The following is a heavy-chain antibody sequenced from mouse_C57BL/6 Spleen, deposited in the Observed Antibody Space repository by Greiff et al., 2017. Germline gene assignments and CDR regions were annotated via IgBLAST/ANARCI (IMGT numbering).Heavy chain of an antibody. Sequence: QVHVKQPGAELVRPGSSVKLSCKASGYTFTSYWMHWVKQRPIQGLEWIGNIDPSDSETHYNQKFKDKATLTVDKSSSTAYMQLSSLTSEDSAVYYCAREDWDYWGQGTTLTVSS. V-gene: IGHV1-52*01. CDR3: AREDWDY. CDR2: IDPSDSET. CDR1: GYTFTSYW. D-gene: IGHD4-1*01. J-gene: IGHJ2*01.